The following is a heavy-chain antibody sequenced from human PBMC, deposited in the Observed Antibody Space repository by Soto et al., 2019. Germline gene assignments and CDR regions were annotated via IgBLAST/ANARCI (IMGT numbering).Heavy chain of an antibody. J-gene: IGHJ4*02. CDR3: ANHIVVNGYLFDY. CDR2: IYPIDSDT. Sequence: CEAAGYSFTSYWIGWVRQMPGNGLEWIGIIYPIDSDTRYSPSFQRQLTISADKSISTDYLKSGSMKASHTAMYYCANHIVVNGYLFDYWGQGILVTVSS. V-gene: IGHV5-51*01. D-gene: IGHD3-22*01. CDR1: GYSFTSYW.